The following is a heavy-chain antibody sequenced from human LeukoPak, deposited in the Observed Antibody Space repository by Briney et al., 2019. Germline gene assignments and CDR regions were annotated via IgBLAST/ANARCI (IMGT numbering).Heavy chain of an antibody. CDR3: ARLGRELWLHYWFDP. D-gene: IGHD5-18*01. CDR1: GYSFTSYW. CDR2: IYPGDSDT. Sequence: GESLKISCKGSGYSFTSYWIGWVRQMPGKGLEWMGIIYPGDSDTRYSPSFQGQVTISADKSMSTAHLHWSSLKASDTAMYYCARLGRELWLHYWFDPWGQRTLVTVSS. V-gene: IGHV5-51*01. J-gene: IGHJ5*02.